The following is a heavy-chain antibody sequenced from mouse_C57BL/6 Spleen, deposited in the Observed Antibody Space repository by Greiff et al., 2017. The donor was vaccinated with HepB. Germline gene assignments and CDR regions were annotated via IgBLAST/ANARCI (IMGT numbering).Heavy chain of an antibody. CDR1: GYTFTSYD. CDR2: IYPRDGST. Sequence: QVQLQQSGPELVKPGASVKLSCKASGYTFTSYDINWVKQRPGQGLEWIGWIYPRDGSTKYNEKFKGKATLTVDTSSSTAYMELHSLTSEDSAVYFCARAGNSNWDYAMDYWGQGTSVTVSS. D-gene: IGHD2-5*01. CDR3: ARAGNSNWDYAMDY. J-gene: IGHJ4*01. V-gene: IGHV1-85*01.